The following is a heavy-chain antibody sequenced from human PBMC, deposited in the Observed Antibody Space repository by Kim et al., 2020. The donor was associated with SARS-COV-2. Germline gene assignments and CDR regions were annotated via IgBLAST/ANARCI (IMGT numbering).Heavy chain of an antibody. Sequence: GGSLRLSCIASGFSFSNYWMAWVRQAPGKGPEWVANIKYDESERYYVDSVKGRFIISRDNGKRSLYLQMDSLRAEDTALYYCARDVGGNLENWGQGTRVT. CDR2: IKYDESER. CDR1: GFSFSNYW. CDR3: ARDVGGNLEN. V-gene: IGHV3-7*01. J-gene: IGHJ4*02. D-gene: IGHD2-15*01.